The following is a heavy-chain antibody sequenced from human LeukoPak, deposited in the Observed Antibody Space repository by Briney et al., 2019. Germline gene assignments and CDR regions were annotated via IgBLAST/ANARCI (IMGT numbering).Heavy chain of an antibody. CDR1: GFTFSSYA. CDR2: ISGSGGST. Sequence: GGSLRLSCAASGFTFSSYAMSWVRQAPGKGLEWVSAISGSGGSTYYADSVKGRFTISRDNSKNTLYLQLNSLRAEDTAVYYCARQHCSGGDCYFFDWGQGTLVTVSS. CDR3: ARQHCSGGDCYFFD. V-gene: IGHV3-23*01. J-gene: IGHJ4*02. D-gene: IGHD2-15*01.